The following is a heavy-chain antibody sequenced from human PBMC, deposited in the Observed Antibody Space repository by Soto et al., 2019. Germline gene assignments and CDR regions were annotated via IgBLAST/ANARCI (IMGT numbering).Heavy chain of an antibody. Sequence: PGGSLRLSCAASGFTFSSYAMSWVRQAPGKGLEWVSAISGSGGSTYYADSVKGRFTISRDNSKNTLYLQMNSLRAEDTAVYYCARDWGSGYDFPYWGQGTLVTVSS. CDR2: ISGSGGST. D-gene: IGHD5-12*01. V-gene: IGHV3-23*01. CDR1: GFTFSSYA. CDR3: ARDWGSGYDFPY. J-gene: IGHJ4*02.